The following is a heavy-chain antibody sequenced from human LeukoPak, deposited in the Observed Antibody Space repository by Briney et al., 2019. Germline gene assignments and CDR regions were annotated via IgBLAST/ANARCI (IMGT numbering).Heavy chain of an antibody. CDR2: ISWNSGLI. CDR3: AKDRTATPDAFDA. Sequence: GRSLRLSCAASGFTFDDYAMHWVRQVPGKGLEWVSGISWNSGLIGYADSVKGRFTISRDNTKNSLYLQMNSLSTEDTALYYCAKDRTATPDAFDAWGQGTMVTISS. V-gene: IGHV3-9*01. CDR1: GFTFDDYA. D-gene: IGHD2-15*01. J-gene: IGHJ3*01.